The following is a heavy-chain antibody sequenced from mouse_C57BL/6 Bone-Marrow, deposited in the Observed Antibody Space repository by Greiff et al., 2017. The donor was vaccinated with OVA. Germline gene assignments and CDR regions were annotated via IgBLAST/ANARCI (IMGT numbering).Heavy chain of an antibody. CDR1: EYEFPSHD. J-gene: IGHJ3*01. CDR2: INSDGGST. Sequence: EVQLVESGGGLVQPGESLKLSCESNEYEFPSHDMSWVRKTPEKRLELVAAINSDGGSTYYPDTMERRFIISRDNTKKTLYLQMSSLRSEDTALYYCARLEGYYYGSSLAWFAYWGQGTLVTVSA. V-gene: IGHV5-2*01. CDR3: ARLEGYYYGSSLAWFAY. D-gene: IGHD1-1*01.